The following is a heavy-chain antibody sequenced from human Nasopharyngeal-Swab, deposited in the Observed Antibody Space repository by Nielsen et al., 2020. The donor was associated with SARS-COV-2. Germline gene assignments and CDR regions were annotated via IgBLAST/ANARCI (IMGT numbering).Heavy chain of an antibody. CDR1: GDSLAYSTFY. CDR2: LYYNGNT. J-gene: IGHJ4*02. D-gene: IGHD6-13*01. V-gene: IGHV4-39*01. CDR3: GRSSSWYYSDY. Sequence: ETLSLTCTVSGDSLAYSTFYWGWLRQHPGKGLDGKGTLYYNGNTYQNPSLKSRLTISVDKSQNQFSLPLSSVTASPTAVYYCGRSSSWYYSDYSGKQTQFTVSS.